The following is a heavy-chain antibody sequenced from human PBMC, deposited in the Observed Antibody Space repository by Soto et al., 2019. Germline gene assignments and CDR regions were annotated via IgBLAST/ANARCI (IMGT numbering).Heavy chain of an antibody. Sequence: SETLSLTCTVSGGSISSSSYYWGWIRQPPGRGLEWIGSIYYSGSTYYNPSLKSRVTISVDTSKNQFSLKLSSVTAADTAVYYCARHVRIRPGTREYSSSSSAFDIWGQGTMVTVSS. J-gene: IGHJ3*02. V-gene: IGHV4-39*01. CDR1: GGSISSSSYY. CDR3: ARHVRIRPGTREYSSSSSAFDI. D-gene: IGHD6-6*01. CDR2: IYYSGST.